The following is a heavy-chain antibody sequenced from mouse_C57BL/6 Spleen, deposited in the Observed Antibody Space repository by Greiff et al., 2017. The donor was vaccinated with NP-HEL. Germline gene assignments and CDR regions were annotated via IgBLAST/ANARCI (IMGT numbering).Heavy chain of an antibody. D-gene: IGHD2-4*01. CDR1: GYSITSGYY. V-gene: IGHV3-6*01. CDR3: ANYDYDLAMDY. Sequence: EVKLQESGPGLVKPSQSLSLTCSVTGYSITSGYYWNWIRQFPGNKLEWMGYISYDGSNNYNPSLKNRISITRDTSKNQFFLKLNSVTTEDTATYYCANYDYDLAMDYWGQGTSVTVSS. CDR2: ISYDGSN. J-gene: IGHJ4*01.